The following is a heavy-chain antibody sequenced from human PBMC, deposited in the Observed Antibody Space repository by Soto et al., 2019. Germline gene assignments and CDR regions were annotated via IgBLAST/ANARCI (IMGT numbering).Heavy chain of an antibody. J-gene: IGHJ2*01. CDR1: GGSISSSSYY. V-gene: IGHV4-39*01. CDR3: ARRSSRYFDL. CDR2: IYYSGST. Sequence: QLQLQESGPGLVKPSETLSLTCTVSGGSISSSSYYWGWIRQPPGKGLEWIGSIYYSGSTYYNPSLKGRVTISVDTSKNQFSLKLSSVTAADTAVYYCARRSSRYFDLWGRGTLVTVSS.